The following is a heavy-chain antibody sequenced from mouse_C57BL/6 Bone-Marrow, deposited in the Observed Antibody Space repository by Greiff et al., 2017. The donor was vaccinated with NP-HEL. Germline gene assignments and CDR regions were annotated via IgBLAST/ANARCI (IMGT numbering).Heavy chain of an antibody. D-gene: IGHD2-4*01. CDR1: GYTFPSSW. CDR2: IHPNSGST. J-gene: IGHJ4*01. V-gene: IGHV1-64*01. Sequence: QVQLQQPGAELVKPGASVKLSCKASGYTFPSSWMHWVKQRPGQGLGWIGMIHPNSGSTNYNGKFKSKATLTVDKSSSTAYMQLSSLTSEDSAVYYCARRDYDPLDYWGQGTSVTVSS. CDR3: ARRDYDPLDY.